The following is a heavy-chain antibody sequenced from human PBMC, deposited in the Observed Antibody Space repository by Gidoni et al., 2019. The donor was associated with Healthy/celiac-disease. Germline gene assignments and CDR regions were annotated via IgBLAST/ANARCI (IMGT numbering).Heavy chain of an antibody. CDR1: GGTFSSYA. CDR3: ARDRYSGSYQDYFDY. CDR2: IIPIFGTA. Sequence: QVQLVQSGAGVKKPGSSVKVSCKASGGTFSSYAISWVRQAPGQGLEWMGGIIPIFGTANYAQKFQGRVTITADESTSTAYMELSSLRSEDTAVYYCARDRYSGSYQDYFDYWGQGTLVTVSS. D-gene: IGHD1-26*01. V-gene: IGHV1-69*01. J-gene: IGHJ4*02.